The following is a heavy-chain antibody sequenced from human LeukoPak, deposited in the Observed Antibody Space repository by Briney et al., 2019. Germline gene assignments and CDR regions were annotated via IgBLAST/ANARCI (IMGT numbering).Heavy chain of an antibody. CDR2: VYYCGST. D-gene: IGHD2/OR15-2a*01. CDR3: ARHDVSESSHDY. CDR1: GGSISSSSYY. J-gene: IGHJ4*02. V-gene: IGHV4-39*01. Sequence: PSETLSLTCTVSGGSISSSSYYWGWIRQPPGKGLQRTGSVYYCGSTYYNPSINSRATISVETPKNQSSLKLSSVTAADTAVYYCARHDVSESSHDYWGQGTLVTVSS.